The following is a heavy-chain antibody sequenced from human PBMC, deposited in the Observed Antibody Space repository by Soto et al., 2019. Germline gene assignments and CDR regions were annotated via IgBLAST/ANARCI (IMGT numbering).Heavy chain of an antibody. J-gene: IGHJ4*02. V-gene: IGHV3-23*01. CDR1: GSTFSNYA. Sequence: GGSLRLSCAASGSTFSNYARTWVRQAPGKGRGWVSVISGSGGSTYYADSVKGRFTLSRDNSKNTLYLQMNSLRAEDTAVYYCAETSYDFWYPDYWGQGTLVTVSS. D-gene: IGHD3-3*01. CDR2: ISGSGGST. CDR3: AETSYDFWYPDY.